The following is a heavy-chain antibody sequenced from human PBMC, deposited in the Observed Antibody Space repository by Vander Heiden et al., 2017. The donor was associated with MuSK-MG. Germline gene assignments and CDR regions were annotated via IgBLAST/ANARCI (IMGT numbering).Heavy chain of an antibody. J-gene: IGHJ3*01. Sequence: EVQLVESGGGLVQPGGSLRLSCAASAFTFSTYSMNWVRQAPGKGLEWVSYISRSSSNIYADSVKGRFTISRDSAKNSLYLQMNSLRAEDTAVYYCARIRESYFTDAFDFWGQGTMVTVSS. CDR2: ISRSSSNI. CDR3: ARIRESYFTDAFDF. V-gene: IGHV3-48*01. D-gene: IGHD1-26*01. CDR1: AFTFSTYS.